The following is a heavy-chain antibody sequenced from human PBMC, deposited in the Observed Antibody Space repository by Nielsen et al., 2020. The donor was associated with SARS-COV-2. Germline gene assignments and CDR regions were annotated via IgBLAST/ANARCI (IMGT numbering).Heavy chain of an antibody. CDR2: FDPEDGET. Sequence: ASVKVSCKVSGYTLTELSMHWVRQAPGKGLEWMGGFDPEDGETIYAQKFQGRVTMTEDTSTDTAYMELRSLRSDDTAVYYCARVELPPSYYYYGMDVWGQGTTVTVSS. J-gene: IGHJ6*02. D-gene: IGHD1-7*01. V-gene: IGHV1-24*01. CDR1: GYTLTELS. CDR3: ARVELPPSYYYYGMDV.